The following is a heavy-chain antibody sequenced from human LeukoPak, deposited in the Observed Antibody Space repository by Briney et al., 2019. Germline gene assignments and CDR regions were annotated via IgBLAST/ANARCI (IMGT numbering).Heavy chain of an antibody. CDR1: GFTFSSYG. V-gene: IGHV3-33*01. CDR3: ARDTYSSSWQFNYYYYYYGMDV. J-gene: IGHJ6*02. D-gene: IGHD6-13*01. Sequence: PGRSLRLSCVASGFTFSSYGMHWVRQAPGKGLEWVAVIWFDGSNKYYADSVKGRFTISRDNSKNTLYLQMNSLRAEDTAVYYCARDTYSSSWQFNYYYYYYGMDVWGQGTTVTVSS. CDR2: IWFDGSNK.